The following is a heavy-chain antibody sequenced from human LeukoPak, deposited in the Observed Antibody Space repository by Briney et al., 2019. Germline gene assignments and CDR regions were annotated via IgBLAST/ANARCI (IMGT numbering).Heavy chain of an antibody. Sequence: PGGSLRLSCAARGFTFSDTWMSWVRHTPGQGLEWVGRIQSKADGGTPAYAVPVKGRFIISRDDSKNTVYLQMDSLKIEDTGVYYCTTVYYWGRGTVVTVAS. J-gene: IGHJ4*02. V-gene: IGHV3-15*01. CDR2: IQSKADGGTP. CDR3: TTVYY. CDR1: GFTFSDTW.